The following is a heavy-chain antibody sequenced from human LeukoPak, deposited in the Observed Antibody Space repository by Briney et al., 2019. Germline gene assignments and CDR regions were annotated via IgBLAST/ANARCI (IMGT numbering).Heavy chain of an antibody. V-gene: IGHV1-2*02. CDR2: INPSSGGT. CDR3: TIIPLAATLDWSDP. CDR1: GYTFTGYY. J-gene: IGHJ5*02. Sequence: ASVKVSCKASGYTFTGYYIHWVRQATGQGLEWMGWINPSSGGTNFAQKFQSRVTMTRDTSISTAYMELSRLTSDDTAVYYCTIIPLAATLDWSDPWGQGTLVTVSS. D-gene: IGHD6-19*01.